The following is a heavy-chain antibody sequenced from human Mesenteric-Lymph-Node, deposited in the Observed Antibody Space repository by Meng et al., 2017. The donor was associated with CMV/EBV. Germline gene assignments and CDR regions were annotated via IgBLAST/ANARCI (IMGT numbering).Heavy chain of an antibody. D-gene: IGHD3-3*01. Sequence: GESLKISCKGSGYSFTSYWIGWVRQMPGKGLEWMGIIYPGDSDTRYSPSFQGQVTISADKSISTAYMELSRLRSDDTAVYYCARERFLAGMDVWGQGTTVTVSS. CDR1: GYSFTSYW. CDR2: IYPGDSDT. J-gene: IGHJ6*02. CDR3: ARERFLAGMDV. V-gene: IGHV5-51*01.